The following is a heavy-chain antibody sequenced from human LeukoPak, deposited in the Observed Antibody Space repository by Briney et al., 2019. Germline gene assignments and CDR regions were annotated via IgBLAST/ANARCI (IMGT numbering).Heavy chain of an antibody. CDR3: ARYHSNSSGYYALDI. CDR1: GYIFTTYW. CDR2: IYPAYSDT. Sequence: GESLKISCKGSGYIFTTYWIAWVRQMPGKGLEWMGIIYPAYSDTRYSPSFQGQVTISADKSISTASLQWSSLGASDTPIYYCARYHSNSSGYYALDIWGQGTMVTVSS. D-gene: IGHD3-22*01. V-gene: IGHV5-51*01. J-gene: IGHJ3*02.